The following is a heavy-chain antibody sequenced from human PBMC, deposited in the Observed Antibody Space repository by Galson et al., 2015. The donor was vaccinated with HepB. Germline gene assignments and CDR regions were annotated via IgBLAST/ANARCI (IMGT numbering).Heavy chain of an antibody. V-gene: IGHV1-8*01. D-gene: IGHD6-13*01. J-gene: IGHJ4*02. CDR2: MNPNSGNT. CDR3: ARGERYSSSYDY. CDR1: GYTFTSYD. Sequence: SVKVSCKASGYTFTSYDINWVRQATGQGLEWMGWMNPNSGNTGYAQKFQGRVTMTRNTSISTAYMELSSLRSEDTAVYYCARGERYSSSYDYWGQGTLVTVSS.